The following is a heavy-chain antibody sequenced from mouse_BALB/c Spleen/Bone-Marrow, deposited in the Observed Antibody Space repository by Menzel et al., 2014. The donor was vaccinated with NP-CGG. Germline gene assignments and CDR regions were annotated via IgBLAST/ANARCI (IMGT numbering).Heavy chain of an antibody. J-gene: IGHJ2*01. V-gene: IGHV1S56*01. Sequence: VKVVESGPELVEPGASVRISCKASGYTFTSYYIHWVKQRPGQGLEWIGWIYPGNVNTKYNEKFKGKATLTADKSSSTAYMQLSSLTSEDSAVYFCARYGSSYYFDYWGQGTTLTVSS. D-gene: IGHD1-1*01. CDR3: ARYGSSYYFDY. CDR2: IYPGNVNT. CDR1: GYTFTSYY.